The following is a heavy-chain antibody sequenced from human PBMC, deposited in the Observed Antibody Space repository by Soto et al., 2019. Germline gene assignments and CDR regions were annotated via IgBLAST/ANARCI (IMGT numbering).Heavy chain of an antibody. Sequence: EVQLVESGGGLVQPGGSLRLSCAASGFTFSSYWMHWVRQAPGKGLVWVSRIYNDGSSTCYADSVKGRFTISRDNAKNKLYLQMNSLRAEDTVVYYCARRRGSSGWKTNFDFWGQGTLVTVSS. CDR2: IYNDGSST. J-gene: IGHJ4*02. V-gene: IGHV3-74*01. D-gene: IGHD6-19*01. CDR3: ARRRGSSGWKTNFDF. CDR1: GFTFSSYW.